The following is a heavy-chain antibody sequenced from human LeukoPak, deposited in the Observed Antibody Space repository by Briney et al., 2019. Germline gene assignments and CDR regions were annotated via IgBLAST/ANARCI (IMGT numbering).Heavy chain of an antibody. CDR3: ARHPFSSPFDH. D-gene: IGHD2/OR15-2a*01. V-gene: IGHV4-34*01. Sequence: SETLSLTCAVYGGSFSGYYWSWIRQPPGKGLEWIGEINHSGSTNYNPSLKSRVTISVDTSKNQFSLKLSSVTAADTAVYYCARHPFSSPFDHWGQGTLVAVSS. CDR2: INHSGST. J-gene: IGHJ4*02. CDR1: GGSFSGYY.